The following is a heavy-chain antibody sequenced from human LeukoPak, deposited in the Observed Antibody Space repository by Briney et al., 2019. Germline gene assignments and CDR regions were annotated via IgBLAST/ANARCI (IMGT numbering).Heavy chain of an antibody. J-gene: IGHJ6*03. V-gene: IGHV4-61*02. CDR3: ARSDPAGVYYMDV. Sequence: PSQTLSLTCTVSGGSISSGSYYWSWIRQPAGKGLEWIGRIETSGNTNYKPSLKSRVTMSVDTSKNQFSLKLSSVTAADTAVYYCARSDPAGVYYMDVWGKGTTVTVSS. CDR1: GGSISSGSYY. CDR2: IETSGNT. D-gene: IGHD6-19*01.